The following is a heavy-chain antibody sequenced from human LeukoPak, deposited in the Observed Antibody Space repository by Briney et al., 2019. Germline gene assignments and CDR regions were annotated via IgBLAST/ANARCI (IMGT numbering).Heavy chain of an antibody. J-gene: IGHJ4*02. CDR3: ARDLAPCSSTSCYPYFDY. CDR1: GYTFTSYD. CDR2: IIPILGIA. D-gene: IGHD2-2*01. V-gene: IGHV1-69*04. Sequence: SVKVSCKASGYTFTSYDINWVRQATGQGLEWMGRIIPILGIANYAQKFQGRVTITADKSTSTAYMELSSLRSEDTAVYYCARDLAPCSSTSCYPYFDYWGQGTLVTVSS.